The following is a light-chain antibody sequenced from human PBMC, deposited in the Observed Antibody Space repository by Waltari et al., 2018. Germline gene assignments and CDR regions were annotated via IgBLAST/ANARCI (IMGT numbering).Light chain of an antibody. J-gene: IGLJ3*02. Sequence: QSALTQPPSASGSPGQSVTISCTGTSSDVGGYNYVSWYQQHPGKAPKFLIYEVSKRPSGVPDRFSGSKSCNAASLTVSGLQAEDEADYYCSSYAGSNNWVFGGGTKLTVL. CDR2: EVS. V-gene: IGLV2-8*01. CDR3: SSYAGSNNWV. CDR1: SSDVGGYNY.